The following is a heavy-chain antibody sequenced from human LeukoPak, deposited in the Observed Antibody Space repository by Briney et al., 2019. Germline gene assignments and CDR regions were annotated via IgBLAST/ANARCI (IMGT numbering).Heavy chain of an antibody. V-gene: IGHV6-1*01. CDR3: ALARSEYHYGMDV. CDR2: TYYRSKWYY. J-gene: IGHJ6*02. Sequence: PSQTLSLTCAISGDSVSSISVAWNWIRQSPWRGLEWLGRTYYRSKWYYEYAVSVKGRININPDPSKNQFSLQLNSVTPEDTAVYYCALARSEYHYGMDVWGQGTTVTVSS. CDR1: GDSVSSISVA.